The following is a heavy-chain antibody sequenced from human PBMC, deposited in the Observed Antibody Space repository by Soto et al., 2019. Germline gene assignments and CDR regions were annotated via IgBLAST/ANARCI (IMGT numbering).Heavy chain of an antibody. CDR1: GGSISSGGYS. V-gene: IGHV4-30-2*01. CDR2: IYHSGSI. J-gene: IGHJ4*02. CDR3: ARGPPHHY. Sequence: SETLSLTCTVSGGSISSGGYSWSWIRHPPGKGLEWIGYIYHSGSIYYNPSLKSRVTISVDRSKNQFSLKLSSVTAADTAIYYCARGPPHHYWGQGTLVTV.